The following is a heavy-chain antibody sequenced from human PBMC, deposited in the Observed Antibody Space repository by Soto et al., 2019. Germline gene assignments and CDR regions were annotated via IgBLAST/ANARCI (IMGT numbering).Heavy chain of an antibody. J-gene: IGHJ5*02. CDR2: MNPNSGNT. D-gene: IGHD4-17*01. V-gene: IGHV1-8*01. CDR1: GCTFTSYD. Sequence: ASVKVSCKASGCTFTSYDINWVRQATGQGLEYLGWMNPNSGNTAYVQKFQGRVTTTWDTSITTAYMELSSLRSEDTAVYFCARGIKYGAYSRWFDPWGQGTLVTVSS. CDR3: ARGIKYGAYSRWFDP.